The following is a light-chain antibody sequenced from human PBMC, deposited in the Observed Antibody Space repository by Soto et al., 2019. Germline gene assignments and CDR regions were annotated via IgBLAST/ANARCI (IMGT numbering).Light chain of an antibody. CDR1: QGVSGN. Sequence: EIVRTQSPVTLSVSPGERATLSCRASQGVSGNLAWYQQKPGQAPRLLIYGASTRATGLPARFSGSGSGTEFTLTISSLQSEDFAVYYCQQYNDWPTITFGQGTRLEIK. J-gene: IGKJ5*01. V-gene: IGKV3-15*01. CDR3: QQYNDWPTIT. CDR2: GAS.